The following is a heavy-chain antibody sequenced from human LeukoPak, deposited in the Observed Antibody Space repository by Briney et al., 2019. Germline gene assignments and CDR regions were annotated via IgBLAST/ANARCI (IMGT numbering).Heavy chain of an antibody. V-gene: IGHV4-34*01. CDR1: GGSFSGYY. D-gene: IGHD6-13*01. Sequence: SETLSLTCAVYGGSFSGYYWSWIRQPPGKGLEWIGEINHSGSTNYNPSLKSRVTISVDTSKNQFSLKLSSVTAADTAVYYCARTTKAGYSSSWPIDYWGQGTLVTVSS. J-gene: IGHJ4*02. CDR2: INHSGST. CDR3: ARTTKAGYSSSWPIDY.